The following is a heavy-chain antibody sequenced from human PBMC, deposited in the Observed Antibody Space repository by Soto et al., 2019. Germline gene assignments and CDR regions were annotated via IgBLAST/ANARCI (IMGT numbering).Heavy chain of an antibody. CDR2: IYYSGST. CDR1: GGSISSGGYY. CDR3: ARAYDFWSGYYFDY. V-gene: IGHV4-31*03. Sequence: PSETLSLTCTVSGGSISSGGYYWSWIRQHPGKGLEWIGYIYYSGSTYYNPSLKSRVTISVDTSKNQFSLKLSSVTAADTAVYYCARAYDFWSGYYFDYWGQGTLVTVSS. J-gene: IGHJ4*02. D-gene: IGHD3-3*01.